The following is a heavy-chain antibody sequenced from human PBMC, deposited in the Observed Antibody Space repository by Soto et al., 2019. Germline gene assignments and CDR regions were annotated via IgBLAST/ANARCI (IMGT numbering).Heavy chain of an antibody. CDR2: INPNSGGT. D-gene: IGHD6-19*01. J-gene: IGHJ3*02. V-gene: IGHV1-2*02. CDR3: ASEHLGSAVGEGAFDI. CDR1: GYTFTGYY. Sequence: ASVKVSCKASGYTFTGYYMHWVRQAPGQGLEWVGWINPNSGGTNYAQKFQGRVTMTRDTSISTASMELIRLRSDDTAVYVCASEHLGSAVGEGAFDIWGQGTMVTVSS.